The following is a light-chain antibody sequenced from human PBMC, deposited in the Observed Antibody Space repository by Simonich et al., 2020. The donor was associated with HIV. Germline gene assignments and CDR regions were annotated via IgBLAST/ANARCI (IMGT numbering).Light chain of an antibody. V-gene: IGKV4-1*01. Sequence: DIVMTQSPDSLAVSLGERATINCTSSQSVLHSSNNKNYLVWYQQKPGQPPKLLIYWASTRESGVPDRFSGSGSGTDFTLTISSLQAEDVAVYYCQQYYSTPRTFGQGTKVEIK. CDR2: WAS. CDR3: QQYYSTPRT. CDR1: QSVLHSSNNKNY. J-gene: IGKJ1*01.